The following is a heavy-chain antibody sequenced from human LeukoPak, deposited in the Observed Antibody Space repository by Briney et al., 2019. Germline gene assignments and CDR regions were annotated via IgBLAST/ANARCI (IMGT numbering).Heavy chain of an antibody. CDR2: IYYSGST. J-gene: IGHJ5*02. CDR1: GGSFSGYY. D-gene: IGHD3-22*01. CDR3: ARGRGSYYYDSSGYFRFDP. Sequence: SETLSLTCAVYGGSFSGYYWSWIRQPPGKGLEWIGYIYYSGSTNYNPSLKSRVTISVDTSKNQFSLKLSSVTAADTAVYYCARGRGSYYYDSSGYFRFDPWGQGTLVTVSS. V-gene: IGHV4-59*12.